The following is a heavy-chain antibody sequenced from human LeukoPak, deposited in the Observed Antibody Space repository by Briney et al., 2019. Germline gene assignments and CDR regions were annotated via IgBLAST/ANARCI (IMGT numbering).Heavy chain of an antibody. V-gene: IGHV4-34*01. CDR3: ASLAVDTAFDI. D-gene: IGHD6-19*01. CDR1: GGSFSGYY. J-gene: IGHJ3*02. CDR2: INHSGST. Sequence: SETLSLTCAVYGGSFSGYYWSWIRQPPGKGLEWIGEINHSGSTNYNPSLKSRVTISVDTSKNQFSLKLSSVTAADTAVYYCASLAVDTAFDIWGQGTMVTVSS.